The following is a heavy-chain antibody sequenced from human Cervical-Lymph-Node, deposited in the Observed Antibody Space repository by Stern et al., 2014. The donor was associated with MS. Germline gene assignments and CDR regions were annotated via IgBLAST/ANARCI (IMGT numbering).Heavy chain of an antibody. Sequence: QITLKESGPTLVKPTQTVTLTCTLSGFSVATAGVGVGWIRQPPGKALEWLAPLYWDVDKLYSPSLKNRLTIIKDTSKNQVVLTMTNVDPVDTATYYCAHSRVKYCRGGTCYSSLFDYWGQGTLVTVSS. D-gene: IGHD2-15*01. CDR1: GFSVATAGVG. V-gene: IGHV2-5*02. CDR2: LYWDVDK. CDR3: AHSRVKYCRGGTCYSSLFDY. J-gene: IGHJ4*02.